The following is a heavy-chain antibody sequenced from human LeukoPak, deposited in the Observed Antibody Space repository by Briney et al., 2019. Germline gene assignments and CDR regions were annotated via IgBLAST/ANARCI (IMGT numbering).Heavy chain of an antibody. J-gene: IGHJ4*02. Sequence: SETLSLTCAVYGGSFSGYYWSWIRQPAGKGLEWIGRIYTSGSTNYNPSLKSRVTISVDTSKNQFSLKLSSVTAADTAVYYCARARHSGWADYWGQGTLVTVSS. CDR1: GGSFSGYY. D-gene: IGHD6-19*01. CDR3: ARARHSGWADY. V-gene: IGHV4-59*10. CDR2: IYTSGST.